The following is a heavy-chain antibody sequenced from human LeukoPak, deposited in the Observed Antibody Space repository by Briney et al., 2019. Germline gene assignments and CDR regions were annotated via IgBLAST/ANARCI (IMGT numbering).Heavy chain of an antibody. V-gene: IGHV4-61*02. Sequence: SETLSLTYTVSGGSISSGSYYWSWIRQPAGKGLEWIGRIYTSGSTNYNPSLKSRVTISVDTSKNQFSLKLSSVTAADTAVYYCARDMAYGSGSYYRRNWFDPWGQGTLVTVSS. CDR3: ARDMAYGSGSYYRRNWFDP. CDR2: IYTSGST. CDR1: GGSISSGSYY. J-gene: IGHJ5*02. D-gene: IGHD3-10*01.